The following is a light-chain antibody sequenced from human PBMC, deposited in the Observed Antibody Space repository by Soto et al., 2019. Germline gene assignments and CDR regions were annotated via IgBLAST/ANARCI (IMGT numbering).Light chain of an antibody. J-gene: IGKJ1*01. CDR3: QQTQKGRT. CDR2: AVY. V-gene: IGKV1-39*01. Sequence: DIQMTQSPSSLSASVGDTVTITYRSSQRISSHLNWYQHKPGKAPALLIYAVYGLQRGVPSRFSGSGSETDFTLTISSLQPEDFATYYCQQTQKGRTFGQGTKGEIK. CDR1: QRISSH.